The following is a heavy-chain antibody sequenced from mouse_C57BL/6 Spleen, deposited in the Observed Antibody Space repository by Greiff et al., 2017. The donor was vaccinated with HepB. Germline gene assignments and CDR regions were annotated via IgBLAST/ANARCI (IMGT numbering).Heavy chain of an antibody. Sequence: VQLQESGAELARPGASVKLSCKASGYTFTSYGISWVKQRTGQGLEWIGEIYPRSGNTYYNEKFKGKATLTADKSSSTAYMELRSLTSEDSAVYFCAREGYNYDRNWYLDVWGTGTTVTVSS. CDR1: GYTFTSYG. CDR3: AREGYNYDRNWYLDV. V-gene: IGHV1-81*01. J-gene: IGHJ1*03. CDR2: IYPRSGNT. D-gene: IGHD2-12*01.